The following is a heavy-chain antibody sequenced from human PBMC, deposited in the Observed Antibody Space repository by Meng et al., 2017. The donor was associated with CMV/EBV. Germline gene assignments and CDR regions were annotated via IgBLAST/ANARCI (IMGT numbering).Heavy chain of an antibody. CDR3: ARGESSSGWYGTNFDY. Sequence: SNFTSCDINWVRQATGQGLEWMGWMNPNSGNTGYAQKFQGGVTMTRNTSISTAYMELSSLRSEDTAVYYYARGESSSGWYGTNFDYWGQGTLVTVSS. J-gene: IGHJ4*02. D-gene: IGHD6-19*01. CDR1: SNFTSCD. V-gene: IGHV1-8*01. CDR2: MNPNSGNT.